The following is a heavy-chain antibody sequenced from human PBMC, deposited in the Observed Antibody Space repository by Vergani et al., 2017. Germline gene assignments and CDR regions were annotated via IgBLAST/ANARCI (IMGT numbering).Heavy chain of an antibody. J-gene: IGHJ4*02. Sequence: QLQLQESGPGLVKPSETLSLTCTVSGGPISSNNYYLGWIRQPPGKWLEWIGNIYYSGSTYYNPSLKSLVAISVDTSKNQFSRKLGSVTAADTAVYYCARLAWGYFDYWGQGTLVTVSS. D-gene: IGHD7-27*01. CDR3: ARLAWGYFDY. CDR1: GGPISSNNYY. CDR2: IYYSGST. V-gene: IGHV4-39*01.